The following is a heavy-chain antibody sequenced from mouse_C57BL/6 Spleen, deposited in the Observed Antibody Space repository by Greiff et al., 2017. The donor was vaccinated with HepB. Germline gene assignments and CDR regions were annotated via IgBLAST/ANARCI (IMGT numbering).Heavy chain of an antibody. V-gene: IGHV5-15*01. CDR2: ISNLAYSI. J-gene: IGHJ1*03. CDR1: GFTFSDYG. CDR3: ARLAPYWYFDV. Sequence: DVQLVESGGGLVQPGGSLKLSCAASGFTFSDYGMAWVRQAPRKGPEWVAFISNLAYSIYYADTVTGRFTISRENAKNTLYLEMSSLRSEDTAMYYCARLAPYWYFDVWGTGTTVTVSS. D-gene: IGHD6-1*01.